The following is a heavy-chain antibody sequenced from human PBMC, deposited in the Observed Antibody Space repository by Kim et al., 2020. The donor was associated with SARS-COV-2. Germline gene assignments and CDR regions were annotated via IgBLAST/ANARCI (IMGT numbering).Heavy chain of an antibody. CDR1: GGTFSSYA. CDR2: IIPIFGTA. D-gene: IGHD1-26*01. Sequence: SVKASCKASGGTFSSYAISWVRQAPGQGLEWMGGIIPIFGTANYAQKFQGRVTITADESTSTAYMELSSLRSEDTAVYYCASTPVGATYYYYGMDVWGQGTTVTVSS. J-gene: IGHJ6*02. CDR3: ASTPVGATYYYYGMDV. V-gene: IGHV1-69*13.